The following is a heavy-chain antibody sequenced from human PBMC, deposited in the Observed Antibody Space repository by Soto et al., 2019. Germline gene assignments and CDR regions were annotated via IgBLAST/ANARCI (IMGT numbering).Heavy chain of an antibody. Sequence: EVQLVESGGGLIQPGGSLRLSCAASGFTVSSNYMSWVRQAPGKGLEWVSVIYSGGSTYYADSVKGRFTISRDNSKNTLYLQMNSLRAEDTAVYYCASIGDSSGYDWRPFDYWGQGTLVTVSS. J-gene: IGHJ4*02. CDR3: ASIGDSSGYDWRPFDY. CDR1: GFTVSSNY. V-gene: IGHV3-53*01. D-gene: IGHD3-22*01. CDR2: IYSGGST.